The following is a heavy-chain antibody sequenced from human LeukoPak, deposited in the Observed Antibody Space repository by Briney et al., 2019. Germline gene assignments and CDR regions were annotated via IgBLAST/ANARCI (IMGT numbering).Heavy chain of an antibody. V-gene: IGHV3-30*18. Sequence: PGGSLRLSCAASGFTFSSYAMSWVRQAPGKGLGWVAVISYDGSNKYYADSVKGRFTISRDNSKNTLYLQMNGLRAEDTAVYYCAKDHRAWNDVDYYYGMDVWGQGTTVTVSS. CDR3: AKDHRAWNDVDYYYGMDV. J-gene: IGHJ6*02. D-gene: IGHD1-1*01. CDR2: ISYDGSNK. CDR1: GFTFSSYA.